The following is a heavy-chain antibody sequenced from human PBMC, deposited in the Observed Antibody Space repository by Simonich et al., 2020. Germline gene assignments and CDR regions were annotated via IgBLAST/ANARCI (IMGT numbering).Heavy chain of an antibody. J-gene: IGHJ4*02. CDR1: GGSISSSSYY. D-gene: IGHD6-6*01. Sequence: QLQLQESGPGLVKPSETLSLTCTVSGGSISSSSYYWGWIRQPPGMGLEWIGSIYYSGSTYYNPSLKSRVTISVDTSKNQFSLKLSSVTAADTAVYYCARWAYSSSYFDYWGQGTLVTVSS. V-gene: IGHV4-39*01. CDR3: ARWAYSSSYFDY. CDR2: IYYSGST.